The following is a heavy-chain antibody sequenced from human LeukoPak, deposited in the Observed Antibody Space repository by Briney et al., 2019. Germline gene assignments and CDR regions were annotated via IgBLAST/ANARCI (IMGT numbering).Heavy chain of an antibody. CDR2: IKQGGSEK. CDR3: ARDTRGYFDL. J-gene: IGHJ2*01. Sequence: GGSLRLSCAASGFTVSSNYMTWVRQAPGKGLEWVANIKQGGSEKFYVDSVKGRFTISRDNAKKSLYLQMNSLRAEDTAVYYCARDTRGYFDLWGRGTQVTVSS. D-gene: IGHD1-1*01. V-gene: IGHV3-7*04. CDR1: GFTVSSNY.